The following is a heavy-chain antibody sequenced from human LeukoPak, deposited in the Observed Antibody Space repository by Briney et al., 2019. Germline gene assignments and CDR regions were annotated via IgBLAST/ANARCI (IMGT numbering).Heavy chain of an antibody. Sequence: GRSLRLSCAASGFTFSSYNMDWVRQAPGKGLEWVSFIDSSSRYIYQADSVKGRFAISRDNAKSSVFLQMNSLRAEDTAVYYCARVGGHCTSTSCPPPDYWGQGTLVTVSS. D-gene: IGHD2-2*01. CDR2: IDSSSRYI. V-gene: IGHV3-21*01. CDR1: GFTFSSYN. J-gene: IGHJ4*02. CDR3: ARVGGHCTSTSCPPPDY.